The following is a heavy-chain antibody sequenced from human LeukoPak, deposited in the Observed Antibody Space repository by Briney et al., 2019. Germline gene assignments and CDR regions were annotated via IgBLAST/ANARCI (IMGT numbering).Heavy chain of an antibody. CDR2: IKQDGSEK. Sequence: GGSLRLSCAASGFTFSSYLMSWVRQAPGKGLEWVANIKQDGSEKYYVDSVKGRFTISRDNAKNSLYLQMNSLRAEDTAVYYCARDSPGYFDYWGQGTLVTVSS. D-gene: IGHD7-27*01. CDR3: ARDSPGYFDY. J-gene: IGHJ4*02. V-gene: IGHV3-7*05. CDR1: GFTFSSYL.